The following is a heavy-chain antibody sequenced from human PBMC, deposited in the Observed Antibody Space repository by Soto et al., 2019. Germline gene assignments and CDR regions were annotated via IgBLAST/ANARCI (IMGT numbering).Heavy chain of an antibody. Sequence: SETLSLTCAVYGGSFSGYYWNWIRQPPGKGLEWIGEINHSGSTNYNPSLKSRVTISVDTSKNQFSLKLSSVTAADTAVYYCARVRLGAPTRYFDYWGQGTLVTVSS. CDR1: GGSFSGYY. D-gene: IGHD1-26*01. CDR3: ARVRLGAPTRYFDY. J-gene: IGHJ4*02. V-gene: IGHV4-34*01. CDR2: INHSGST.